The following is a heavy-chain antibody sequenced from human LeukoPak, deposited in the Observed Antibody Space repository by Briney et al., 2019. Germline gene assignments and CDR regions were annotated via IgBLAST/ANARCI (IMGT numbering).Heavy chain of an antibody. V-gene: IGHV4-61*10. CDR2: IHHTGTT. CDR1: GGSISSGSYY. Sequence: PSETLSLTCTVSGGSISSGSYYWSWIRQPAGKGLEWIGYIHHTGTTKYNPSLKSRVTISIDTFRMQFSLNLRSVTAADTAVYYCARDVRNYDNSAYAYYDYWGQGSPVTVST. J-gene: IGHJ4*02. D-gene: IGHD3-22*01. CDR3: ARDVRNYDNSAYAYYDY.